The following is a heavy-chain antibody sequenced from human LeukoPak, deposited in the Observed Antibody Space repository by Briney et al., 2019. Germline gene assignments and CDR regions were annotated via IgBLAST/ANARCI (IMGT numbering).Heavy chain of an antibody. V-gene: IGHV1-69*04. CDR1: GGTFISYA. D-gene: IGHD7-27*01. CDR3: ATVGDWGNFDY. Sequence: SVKVSCKASGGTFISYAISWVRQAPGQGLEWMGRIIPILGIANYAQKFQGRVTMTEDTSTDTAYMELSSLRSEDTAVYYCATVGDWGNFDYWAREPWSPSPQ. J-gene: IGHJ4*02. CDR2: IIPILGIA.